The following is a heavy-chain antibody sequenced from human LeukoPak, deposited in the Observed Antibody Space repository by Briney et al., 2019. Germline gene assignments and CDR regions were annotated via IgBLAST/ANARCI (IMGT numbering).Heavy chain of an antibody. J-gene: IGHJ4*02. CDR1: GFAFSSYT. CDR2: ISSSRSYI. D-gene: IGHD3-22*01. V-gene: IGHV3-21*01. Sequence: GGSLRLSCAASGFAFSSYTMTWVRQAPGKGLEWVSSISSSRSYIYYADSVKGRFTISRDNAKSSLYLQMDSLRAEDTAVYYCARDRYYYDNTGYWGQGTLVTVSS. CDR3: ARDRYYYDNTGY.